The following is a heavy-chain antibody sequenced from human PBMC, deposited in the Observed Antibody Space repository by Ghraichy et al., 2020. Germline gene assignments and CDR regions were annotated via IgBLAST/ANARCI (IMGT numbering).Heavy chain of an antibody. CDR2: IWYDGSNK. CDR1: GFTLSSYG. J-gene: IGHJ4*02. V-gene: IGHV3-33*01. CDR3: ARGVQNPLVPSDY. Sequence: GGSLRLSCAASGFTLSSYGMHWVRQAPGKGLEWVAVIWYDGSNKYYADSVKGRFTISRDNSKNTLYLQMNSLRAEDTAVYYCARGVQNPLVPSDYWGQGTLVTVSS. D-gene: IGHD2-8*02.